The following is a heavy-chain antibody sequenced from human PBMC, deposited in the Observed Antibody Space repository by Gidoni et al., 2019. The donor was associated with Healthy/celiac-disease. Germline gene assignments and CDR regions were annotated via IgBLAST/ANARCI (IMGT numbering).Heavy chain of an antibody. CDR3: ARLISRQQGLSGPDDY. V-gene: IGHV5-10-1*03. J-gene: IGHJ4*02. CDR2: IDPSDSYT. CDR1: GYSVTSYW. Sequence: EVQLVQSGAEGKKPGESLRISCMGSGYSVTSYWISWVRQMPGKGLEWMGRIDPSDSYTNYRPYFQGHVTISADKSISTAYPQWSRLKASDTAMYYCARLISRQQGLSGPDDYWGQGTLVTVSS. D-gene: IGHD6-25*01.